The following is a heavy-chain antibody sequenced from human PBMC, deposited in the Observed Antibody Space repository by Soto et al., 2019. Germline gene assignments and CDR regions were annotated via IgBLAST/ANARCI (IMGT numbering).Heavy chain of an antibody. J-gene: IGHJ6*02. CDR2: IYYSGST. CDR3: ARDSYGSSWRPNYYYYGMDV. V-gene: IGHV4-61*01. Sequence: PSETLSLTCTVSGGSVSSGSYYWSWIRQPPGKGLEWIGYIYYSGSTNYNPSLKSRVTISVDTSKNQFSLKLSSVTAADTAVYYCARDSYGSSWRPNYYYYGMDVWGQGTTVTVSS. CDR1: GGSVSSGSYY. D-gene: IGHD6-13*01.